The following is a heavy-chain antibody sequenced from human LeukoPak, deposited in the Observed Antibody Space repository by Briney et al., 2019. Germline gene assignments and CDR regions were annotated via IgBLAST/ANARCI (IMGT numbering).Heavy chain of an antibody. CDR2: INSDGYSI. V-gene: IGHV3-74*01. Sequence: GGSLRLSCAASGFTFSSFWMHWVRQAPGKGLVWVSRINSDGYSISYEDHVKGRFTISRDNAKNTLYLQMNSLRAEVTAVYYCARGIAVAGTDSWGQGTLVTVSS. CDR3: ARGIAVAGTDS. CDR1: GFTFSSFW. D-gene: IGHD6-19*01. J-gene: IGHJ4*02.